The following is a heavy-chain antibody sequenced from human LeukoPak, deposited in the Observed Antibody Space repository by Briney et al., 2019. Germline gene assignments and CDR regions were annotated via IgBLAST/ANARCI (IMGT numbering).Heavy chain of an antibody. CDR1: GGTFSSYA. CDR3: ARGTESTSPSIWFDP. Sequence: ASVKVSCKASGGTFSSYAISWVRQDPGQGLEWMGGIIPIFGTANYAQKFQGRVTITADESTSTAYMELSSLRSEDTAVYYCARGTESTSPSIWFDPWGQGTLVTVCS. J-gene: IGHJ5*02. D-gene: IGHD2-2*01. V-gene: IGHV1-69*01. CDR2: IIPIFGTA.